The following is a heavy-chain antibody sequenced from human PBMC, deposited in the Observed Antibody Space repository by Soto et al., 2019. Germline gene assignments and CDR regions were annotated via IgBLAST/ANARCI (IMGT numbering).Heavy chain of an antibody. CDR2: ISAGGDMT. CDR1: GFTLSSYA. CDR3: ARGDRGGSGSPASYNYSGGDF. D-gene: IGHD3-10*01. Sequence: DVQLLESGGNLVQPGGSLTLSCAASGFTLSSYAMSWVRQAPGKGLERVSSISAGGDMTYNSDSVKGRFTISRYTSNNVVFLQMHTRRIADTALYYLARGDRGGSGSPASYNYSGGDFWGQGARVTVS. J-gene: IGHJ6*02. V-gene: IGHV3-23*01.